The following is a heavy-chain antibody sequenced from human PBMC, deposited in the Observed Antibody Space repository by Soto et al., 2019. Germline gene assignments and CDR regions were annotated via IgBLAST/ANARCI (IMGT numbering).Heavy chain of an antibody. CDR1: GGSISSGGYY. V-gene: IGHV4-31*03. Sequence: VQLQDSGPGLVKPSQTLSLTCTVSGGSISSGGYYWSWIRQHPGKGLEWIGYIYYSGSTSYNPSLKRRLTIAVYTSKNKFSLKLSSVTAADTAVYYCARGVIHWGKGTLVTVSS. J-gene: IGHJ4*02. CDR3: ARGVIH. CDR2: IYYSGST. D-gene: IGHD3-16*02.